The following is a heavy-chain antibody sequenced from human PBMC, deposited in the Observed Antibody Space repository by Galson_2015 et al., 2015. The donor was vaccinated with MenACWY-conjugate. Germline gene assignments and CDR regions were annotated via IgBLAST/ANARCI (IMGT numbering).Heavy chain of an antibody. J-gene: IGHJ4*02. D-gene: IGHD1-26*01. V-gene: IGHV3-74*01. CDR3: AKSRGASFYFDS. CDR1: GFIFHTYW. Sequence: LRLSCAASGFIFHTYWMHWVRQAPGTGLVWVSRINPGGSSTTYADSVKDRFTISRDNAKNTLYLQMNSLRPEDTAVFYCAKSRGASFYFDSWGQGTLVTVSS. CDR2: INPGGSST.